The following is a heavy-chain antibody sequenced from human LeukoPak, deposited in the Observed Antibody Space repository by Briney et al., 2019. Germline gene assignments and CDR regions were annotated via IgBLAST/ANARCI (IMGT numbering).Heavy chain of an antibody. Sequence: PGGSLRLSCAASGFTFSSYAMSWIRQAPGKGLEWVSYISSSGSTIYYADSVKGRFTISRDNAKNSLYLQMNSLRAEDTAVYYCARGLYYDSSGYYYTPPLYWGQGTLVTVSS. D-gene: IGHD3-22*01. CDR1: GFTFSSYA. CDR2: ISSSGSTI. V-gene: IGHV3-11*01. CDR3: ARGLYYDSSGYYYTPPLY. J-gene: IGHJ4*02.